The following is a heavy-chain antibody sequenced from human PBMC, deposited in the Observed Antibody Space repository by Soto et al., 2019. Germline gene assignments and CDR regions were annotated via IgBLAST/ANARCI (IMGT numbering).Heavy chain of an antibody. CDR1: GGSVSSGSYY. Sequence: QVQLQESGPGLVKPSETLSLTCTVSGGSVSSGSYYWSWIRQPPGKGLEWIGYIYYSGSTNYNPSLKIRVTISVYTSKNQFSLKLSSVTAADTAVYYCARGSGPNDAFDIWGQGTMVTVSS. V-gene: IGHV4-61*01. J-gene: IGHJ3*02. CDR3: ARGSGPNDAFDI. CDR2: IYYSGST. D-gene: IGHD2-15*01.